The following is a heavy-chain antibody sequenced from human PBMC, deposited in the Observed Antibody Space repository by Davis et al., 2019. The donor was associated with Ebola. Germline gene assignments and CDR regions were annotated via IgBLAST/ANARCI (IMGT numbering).Heavy chain of an antibody. CDR2: ISSSGSTI. CDR3: AREDYPRGMDV. V-gene: IGHV3-48*03. Sequence: GGSLRLSCAASGFTFSSYEMNWVRQAPGKGLEWVSYISSSGSTIYYADSVKGRFTISRDNSKNTLYLQMNSLRAEDTAVYYCAREDYPRGMDVWGQGTTVTVSS. J-gene: IGHJ6*02. D-gene: IGHD4-11*01. CDR1: GFTFSSYE.